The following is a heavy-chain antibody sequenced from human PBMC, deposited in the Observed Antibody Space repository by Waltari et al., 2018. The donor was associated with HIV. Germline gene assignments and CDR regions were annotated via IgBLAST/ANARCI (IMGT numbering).Heavy chain of an antibody. Sequence: VDLLESGGGLVQPGGSLRLSCVGSGFTFPTYPMSWVRQAPGKGREWVEGISDRGTTTFYADSVKGRFTISRDNSKNTIYIQMDSLRADDTAVYYCAKPRMEYAIRDFFFGLDVWGQGTTVTVSS. V-gene: IGHV3-23*01. CDR1: GFTFPTYP. CDR2: ISDRGTTT. CDR3: AKPRMEYAIRDFFFGLDV. J-gene: IGHJ6*02. D-gene: IGHD2-8*01.